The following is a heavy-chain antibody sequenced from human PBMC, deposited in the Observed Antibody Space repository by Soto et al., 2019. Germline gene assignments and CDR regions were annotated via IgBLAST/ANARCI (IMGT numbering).Heavy chain of an antibody. CDR1: GYTFTSYD. V-gene: IGHV1-8*01. CDR2: MNPNSGNT. CDR3: ARSREYDSSGPSST. D-gene: IGHD3-22*01. Sequence: ASVNVSCKASGYTFTSYDINWVRQATGQGLEWMGRMNPNSGNTGYAQKFQGRVTMTRNTSISTAYMELSSLRSEDTAVYYCARSREYDSSGPSSTWGQGTLVTVSS. J-gene: IGHJ4*02.